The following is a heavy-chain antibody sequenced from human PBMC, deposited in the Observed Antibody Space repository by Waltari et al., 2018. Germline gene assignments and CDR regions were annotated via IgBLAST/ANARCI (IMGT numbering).Heavy chain of an antibody. CDR1: GFTVSSNY. Sequence: EVQLVESGGGLIQPGGSLRLSCAASGFTVSSNYMSWVRQVPGKGREWFSVIDSGGSTYYADSVKGRFTISRDNSKNTLYLQMNSLRAEDTAVYYCARAWDFPDAFDIWGQGTMVTVSS. J-gene: IGHJ3*02. D-gene: IGHD3-3*01. CDR3: ARAWDFPDAFDI. V-gene: IGHV3-53*01. CDR2: IDSGGST.